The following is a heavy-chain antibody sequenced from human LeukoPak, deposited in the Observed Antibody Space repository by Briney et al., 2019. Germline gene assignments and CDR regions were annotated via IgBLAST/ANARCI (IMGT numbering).Heavy chain of an antibody. Sequence: GGSLRLSCAASGFTFSSYVMHWVRQAPGKGLEWVAIISYDGSNEYYADSVKGRFTISRDNSKNTLYLQMNSLRVEDTAVYYCAKDRGIISDYWGQGTLVTVSS. CDR2: ISYDGSNE. D-gene: IGHD3-10*01. V-gene: IGHV3-30*04. J-gene: IGHJ4*02. CDR1: GFTFSSYV. CDR3: AKDRGIISDY.